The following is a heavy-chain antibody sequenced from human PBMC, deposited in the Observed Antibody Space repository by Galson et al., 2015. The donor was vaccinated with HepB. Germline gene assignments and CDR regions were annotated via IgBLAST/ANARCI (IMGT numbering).Heavy chain of an antibody. CDR3: ARHARAWSIDY. V-gene: IGHV4-59*08. CDR1: GGSISSYY. Sequence: ETLSLTCTVSGGSISSYYWSWIRQPPGKGLEWIGYIYYSGSTNYNPSLKSRVTISVDTSKNQFSLKLSSVTAADTAVYYCARHARAWSIDYWGQGTLVTVSS. CDR2: IYYSGST. J-gene: IGHJ4*02. D-gene: IGHD2-15*01.